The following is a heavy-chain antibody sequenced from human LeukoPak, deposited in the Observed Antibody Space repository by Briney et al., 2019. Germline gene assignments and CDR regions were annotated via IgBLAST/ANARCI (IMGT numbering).Heavy chain of an antibody. CDR2: MNPNSGNT. D-gene: IGHD3-3*01. Sequence: ASVKVSCKASGYTFTSYDINWVRQATGQGLEWMGWMNPNSGNTGYAQKFQGRVTMTRNTSISTAYMELSSLRSEDTAVYYCARALRITIFGVVIGAWFDPWGQGTLVTVSS. V-gene: IGHV1-8*01. CDR1: GYTFTSYD. J-gene: IGHJ5*02. CDR3: ARALRITIFGVVIGAWFDP.